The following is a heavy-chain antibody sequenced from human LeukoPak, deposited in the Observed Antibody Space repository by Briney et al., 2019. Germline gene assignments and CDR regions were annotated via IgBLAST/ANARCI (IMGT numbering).Heavy chain of an antibody. CDR2: IYHSGRT. D-gene: IGHD1-1*01. J-gene: IGHJ4*02. V-gene: IGHV4-39*07. CDR3: ARDSPGPGIDS. CDR1: GGSISTSNYY. Sequence: SETLSLTCTVSGGSISTSNYYWGWIRQPPGKGLEWIGEIYHSGRTTYSPSLKSRVTISVDKSRNQFSLQLTSVTAADTATYFCARDSPGPGIDSWGQGTLVTVSS.